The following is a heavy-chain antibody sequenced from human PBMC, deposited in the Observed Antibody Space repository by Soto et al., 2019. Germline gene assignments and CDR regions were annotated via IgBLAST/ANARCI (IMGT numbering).Heavy chain of an antibody. V-gene: IGHV4-59*08. D-gene: IGHD7-27*01. Sequence: QVQLQESGPGLVKPSETLSLTCTVSGGSISSYYWSWIRQPPGKGLEWIGYIYYSGSTNYNPSLKSRVTISVDTSKNQFSLKLSSVTAADTAVYYCARRWGPGFDYWGQGTLVTDSS. J-gene: IGHJ4*02. CDR2: IYYSGST. CDR3: ARRWGPGFDY. CDR1: GGSISSYY.